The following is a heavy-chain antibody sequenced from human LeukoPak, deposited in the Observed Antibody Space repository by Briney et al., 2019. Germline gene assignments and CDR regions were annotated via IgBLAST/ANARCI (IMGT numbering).Heavy chain of an antibody. V-gene: IGHV3-48*03. CDR2: ISSSGSTI. J-gene: IGHJ4*02. CDR1: GVTFSSYE. D-gene: IGHD3-10*01. CDR3: AKLYGSDSYLGI. Sequence: GGTLRLSCAASGVTFSSYEMNWGRQAPGKGVEWVSYISSSGSTINYADSGKGRFTISKDNAKNSLYLQMNSLRAEDPAVYYSAKLYGSDSYLGIWGQGTVVTVSS.